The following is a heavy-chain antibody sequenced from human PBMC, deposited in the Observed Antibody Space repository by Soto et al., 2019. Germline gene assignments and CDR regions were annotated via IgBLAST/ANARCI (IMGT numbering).Heavy chain of an antibody. D-gene: IGHD5-12*01. CDR1: GGSISSYY. V-gene: IGHV4-59*08. J-gene: IGHJ3*02. CDR2: IYYSGST. Sequence: SETLSLTCTVSGGSISSYYWSWVRQPPGKGLEWIGYIYYSGSTNYNPSLKSRVTISVDTSKNQFSLKLSSVTAADTAVYYCARPRREYSGYDDAFDIWGQGTMVTVSS. CDR3: ARPRREYSGYDDAFDI.